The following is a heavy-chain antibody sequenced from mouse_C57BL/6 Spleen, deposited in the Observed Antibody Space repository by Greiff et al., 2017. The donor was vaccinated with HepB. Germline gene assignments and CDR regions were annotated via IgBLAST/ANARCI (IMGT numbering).Heavy chain of an antibody. J-gene: IGHJ3*01. CDR3: ARRRDSSGYVFAY. V-gene: IGHV1-64*01. Sequence: VQLQQPGAELVKPGASVKLSCKASGYTFTSYWMHWVKQRPVQGLEWIGMIHPNSGSTNYNEKFKSKATLTVDKSSSTAYMQLSSLTSEDSAVYYCARRRDSSGYVFAYWGQGTLVTVSA. CDR1: GYTFTSYW. D-gene: IGHD3-2*02. CDR2: IHPNSGST.